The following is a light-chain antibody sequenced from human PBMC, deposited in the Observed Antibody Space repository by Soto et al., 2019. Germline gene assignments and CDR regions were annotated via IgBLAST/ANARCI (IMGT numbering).Light chain of an antibody. J-gene: IGKJ5*01. CDR2: AAS. Sequence: DIQMTQSPSSLSASVGDRVTITCRASESIARHLNWYQQRPGKAPKLLIYAASTLQNGVPSRFRGGGPQTHFTLTISNLQPEDFATHYCQQTYSTLSITFGQGTRLEIK. V-gene: IGKV1-39*01. CDR3: QQTYSTLSIT. CDR1: ESIARH.